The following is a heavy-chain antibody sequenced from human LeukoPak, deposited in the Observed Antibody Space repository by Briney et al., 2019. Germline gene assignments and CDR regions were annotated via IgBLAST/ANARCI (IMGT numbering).Heavy chain of an antibody. CDR1: GDSVSSNSAA. V-gene: IGHV6-1*01. Sequence: SQTLSFTCAISGDSVSSNSAAWNWIRQSPSRGLEWLGRTYCRSKVYNDYAVSVKSRITINPDTSKNQFSLQLNSVTAEDTAVYYCARGTSSGWYYSFDYWGQGTLVTVSS. J-gene: IGHJ4*02. CDR3: ARGTSSGWYYSFDY. D-gene: IGHD6-19*01. CDR2: TYCRSKVYN.